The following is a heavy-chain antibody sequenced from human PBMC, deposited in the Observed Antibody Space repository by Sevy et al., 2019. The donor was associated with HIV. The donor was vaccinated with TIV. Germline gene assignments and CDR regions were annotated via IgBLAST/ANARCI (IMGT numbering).Heavy chain of an antibody. CDR3: AWGDYYGSLYYCDY. J-gene: IGHJ4*02. CDR1: GFTFSNYF. CDR2: ISSGSSYI. V-gene: IGHV3-21*01. D-gene: IGHD3-10*01. Sequence: GGSLRLSCAASGFTFSNYFINWVRQAPGKGLEWVSSISSGSSYIFYADSVKGRFTISRDNAKNSLYLHMNSLRAEDTAVYCCAWGDYYGSLYYCDYWGPGTLVNVSP.